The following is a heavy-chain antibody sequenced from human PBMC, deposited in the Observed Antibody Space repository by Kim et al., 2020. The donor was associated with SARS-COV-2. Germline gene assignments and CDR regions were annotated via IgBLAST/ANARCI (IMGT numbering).Heavy chain of an antibody. Sequence: GGSLRLSCAASGFTFSSYSMNWVRQAPGKGLEWVSSISSSSSYIYYADSVKGRFTISRDNAKNSLYLQMNSLRAEDTAVYYCSGSSGYYAIGFDYWGQGTLVTVSS. D-gene: IGHD3-3*01. CDR3: SGSSGYYAIGFDY. J-gene: IGHJ4*02. V-gene: IGHV3-21*01. CDR1: GFTFSSYS. CDR2: ISSSSSYI.